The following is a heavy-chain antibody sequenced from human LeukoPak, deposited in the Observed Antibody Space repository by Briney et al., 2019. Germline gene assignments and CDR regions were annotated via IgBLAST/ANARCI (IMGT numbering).Heavy chain of an antibody. CDR3: ARIHSLYYYDSSGYGAFDI. Sequence: QPGRSLRLSCAASGFTFSSYGMHWVRQAPGKGPEWVAVIWNDGSNKYYADSVKGRFTISRDNSKNTLYLQMNSLRAEDTAVYYCARIHSLYYYDSSGYGAFDIWGQGTMVTVSS. J-gene: IGHJ3*02. CDR1: GFTFSSYG. V-gene: IGHV3-33*01. D-gene: IGHD3-22*01. CDR2: IWNDGSNK.